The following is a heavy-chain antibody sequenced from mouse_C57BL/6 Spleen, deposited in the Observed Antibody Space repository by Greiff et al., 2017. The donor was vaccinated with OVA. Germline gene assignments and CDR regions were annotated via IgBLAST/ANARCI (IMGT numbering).Heavy chain of an antibody. D-gene: IGHD2-5*01. Sequence: EVKLVESGGGLVKPGGSLKLSCAASGFTFSDYGMHWVRQAPEKGLEWVAYISSGSSTIYYADTVKGRFTISRDNAKNTLFLQMTSLRSEDTAMYYCARRYYSNYGCFDYWGQGTTLTVSS. J-gene: IGHJ2*01. CDR2: ISSGSSTI. V-gene: IGHV5-17*01. CDR3: ARRYYSNYGCFDY. CDR1: GFTFSDYG.